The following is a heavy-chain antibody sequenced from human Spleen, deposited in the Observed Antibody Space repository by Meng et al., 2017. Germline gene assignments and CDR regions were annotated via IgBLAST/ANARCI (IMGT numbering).Heavy chain of an antibody. CDR3: ARAPIVVVIDDAFDI. Sequence: GESLKISCAASGFTFSSYEMNWVRQAPGKGLEWVSYISSSGSTIYYADSVKGRFTISRDNAKNSLYLQMNSLRAEDTAVYYCARAPIVVVIDDAFDIWGQGTMVTVSS. V-gene: IGHV3-48*03. CDR2: ISSSGSTI. D-gene: IGHD3-22*01. CDR1: GFTFSSYE. J-gene: IGHJ3*02.